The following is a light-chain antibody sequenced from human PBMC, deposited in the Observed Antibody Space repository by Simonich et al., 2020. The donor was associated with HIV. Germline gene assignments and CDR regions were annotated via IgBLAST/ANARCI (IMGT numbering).Light chain of an antibody. V-gene: IGKV4-1*01. CDR2: WAS. J-gene: IGKJ2*01. CDR1: QSVLYSSNNKNY. Sequence: DIVMTQSPNSLAVSLGERATINCKSSQSVLYSSNNKNYLAWYQQKPGQPPKLLIYWASTRESGVPDRFSGSGSGTEFSLTSSSLQAEDVAVYYCQQYYSTPGTFGQGTKLEIK. CDR3: QQYYSTPGT.